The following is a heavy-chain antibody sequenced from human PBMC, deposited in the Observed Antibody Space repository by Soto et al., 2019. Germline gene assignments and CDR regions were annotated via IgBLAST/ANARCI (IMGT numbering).Heavy chain of an antibody. CDR1: GFAFSSYG. D-gene: IGHD2-21*02. CDR2: IWYDGSNK. J-gene: IGHJ6*02. CDR3: ARDRIDSYCGGDCPPFYYYGMDV. Sequence: PGGSLRLSCAASGFAFSSYGMHWVGQAPGKGLEWVGVIWYDGSNKYYADSVKGRFTISRDNSKNTLYLQMISLRAEDTAVYYCARDRIDSYCGGDCPPFYYYGMDVWGQGTTVTVSS. V-gene: IGHV3-33*01.